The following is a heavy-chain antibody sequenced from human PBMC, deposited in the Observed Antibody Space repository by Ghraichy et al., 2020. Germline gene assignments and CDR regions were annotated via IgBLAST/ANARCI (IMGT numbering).Heavy chain of an antibody. Sequence: SETLALTCAVYGGSFSGYYWSWIRQPPGKGLEWIGEINHSGSTNYNPSLKSRVTISVDTSKNQFSLKLSSVTAADTAVYYCARARCSSTSCYPKNYYYYGMDVWGQGTTVTVSS. CDR3: ARARCSSTSCYPKNYYYYGMDV. J-gene: IGHJ6*02. D-gene: IGHD2-2*01. CDR2: INHSGST. CDR1: GGSFSGYY. V-gene: IGHV4-34*01.